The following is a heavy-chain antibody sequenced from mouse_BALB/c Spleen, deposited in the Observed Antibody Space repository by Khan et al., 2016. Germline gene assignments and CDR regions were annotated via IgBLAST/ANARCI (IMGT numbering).Heavy chain of an antibody. V-gene: IGHV7-3*02. D-gene: IGHD2-2*01. CDR1: GFTFTDYY. CDR2: IRNKVNGYTT. Sequence: EVELVESGGGLVQPGGSLRLSCATSGFTFTDYYMSWVRQPPGKALEWLGFIRNKVNGYTTEDSASVKGRFTISRDNSKSILYLQMNTLRSEDSATYYCARDMEGYDDAMDYWGPGTSVTVSS. J-gene: IGHJ4*01. CDR3: ARDMEGYDDAMDY.